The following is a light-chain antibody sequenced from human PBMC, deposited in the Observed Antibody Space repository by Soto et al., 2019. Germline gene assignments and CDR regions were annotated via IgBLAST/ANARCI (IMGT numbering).Light chain of an antibody. CDR1: QTITTF. CDR2: AAS. J-gene: IGKJ4*01. Sequence: DIQMTQSPSSLSASVGDRVTITCRASQTITTFLNWYQQKPGKAPKLLIYAASKLHSGVPSSFSGSGSGTDFTLTISSLQPEDYATFYCQQSYRAPFTFGGGTKVDIK. V-gene: IGKV1-39*01. CDR3: QQSYRAPFT.